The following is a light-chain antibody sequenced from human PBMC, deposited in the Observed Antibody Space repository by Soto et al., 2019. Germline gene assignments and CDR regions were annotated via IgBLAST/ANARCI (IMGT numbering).Light chain of an antibody. CDR3: QQYNNWGS. Sequence: EIVMTQSPATLSVSPGERATLSCRASQSVGSNLAWYQQKPGQAPRLLIYGASTRATGIPARFSGSGSGSEFTLTISSLQSEDFAVYYCQQYNNWGSFGQGTKVDIK. V-gene: IGKV3-15*01. CDR1: QSVGSN. CDR2: GAS. J-gene: IGKJ1*01.